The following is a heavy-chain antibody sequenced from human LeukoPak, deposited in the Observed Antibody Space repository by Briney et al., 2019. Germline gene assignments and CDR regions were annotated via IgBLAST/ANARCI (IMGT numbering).Heavy chain of an antibody. CDR1: GGSISSYY. V-gene: IGHV4-59*01. J-gene: IGHJ6*03. CDR3: ARDLGGCTNGLCYKHYYYMGV. Sequence: PSETLSLTCTVSGGSISSYYWSWIRQPPGKGLEWIGYIYYSGSTNYNPSLKSRVTISVDTSKNQFSLKLSSVTAADTAVYYCARDLGGCTNGLCYKHYYYMGVWGKGTTVTVSS. D-gene: IGHD2-8*01. CDR2: IYYSGST.